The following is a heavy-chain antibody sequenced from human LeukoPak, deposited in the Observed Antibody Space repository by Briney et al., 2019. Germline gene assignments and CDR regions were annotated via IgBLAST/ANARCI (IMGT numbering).Heavy chain of an antibody. V-gene: IGHV3-30*02. Sequence: GGSLRLSCAASGFTFSSFGMHWVRQAPGKGLEWVAFIRYDGCNKYYADSVKGRFTISRDNSKNTLYLQMNSLRAEDTAVYYCARNRVPAAIVAPFDYWGQGTLVTVSS. J-gene: IGHJ4*02. CDR2: IRYDGCNK. CDR3: ARNRVPAAIVAPFDY. CDR1: GFTFSSFG. D-gene: IGHD2-2*01.